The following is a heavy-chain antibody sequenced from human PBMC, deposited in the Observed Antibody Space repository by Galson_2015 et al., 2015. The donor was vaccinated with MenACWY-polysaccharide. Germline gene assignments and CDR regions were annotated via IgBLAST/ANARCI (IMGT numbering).Heavy chain of an antibody. CDR3: AKKESSGWPLYLYY. J-gene: IGHJ4*02. D-gene: IGHD6-19*01. CDR1: GFTFSSYG. CDR2: IRYDGSNK. Sequence: SLSLSCAASGFTFSSYGMHWVRQAPGKGLEWVAFIRYDGSNKYYADSVKGRFTISRDNSKNTLYLQMNSLRAEDTAVYYCAKKESSGWPLYLYYWGQGTLVTVSS. V-gene: IGHV3-30*02.